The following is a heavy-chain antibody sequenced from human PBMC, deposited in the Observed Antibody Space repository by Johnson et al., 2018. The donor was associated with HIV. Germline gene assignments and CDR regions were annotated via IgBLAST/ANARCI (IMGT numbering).Heavy chain of an antibody. Sequence: QVQLVESGGGVVPPGRSLRLSCAASGFSFSSYGMHWVRQAPGKGLEWVAVIWYDGSNKYYADSVRGRFTISRDNAANTLYLQMNSLTADDTAVYYCARAGGSGSYYGYAFDVWGQGTMVTVSS. D-gene: IGHD3-10*01. V-gene: IGHV3-33*01. CDR2: IWYDGSNK. CDR1: GFSFSSYG. CDR3: ARAGGSGSYYGYAFDV. J-gene: IGHJ3*01.